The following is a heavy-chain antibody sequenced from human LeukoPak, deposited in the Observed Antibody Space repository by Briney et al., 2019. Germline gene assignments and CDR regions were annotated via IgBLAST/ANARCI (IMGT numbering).Heavy chain of an antibody. D-gene: IGHD2-2*01. V-gene: IGHV1-2*04. CDR1: GYTFTGYY. Sequence: GASVTVSCKASGYTFTGYYMHWVRQAPRQGLEWMGWINPNSGGTNYAQNFQGWVTITRDTSISTAYMELSRLRSDDTAVYYCARGPPHCSSTSCYPSEVVQYYYYGMDVWGKGTTVTVSS. CDR2: INPNSGGT. J-gene: IGHJ6*04. CDR3: ARGPPHCSSTSCYPSEVVQYYYYGMDV.